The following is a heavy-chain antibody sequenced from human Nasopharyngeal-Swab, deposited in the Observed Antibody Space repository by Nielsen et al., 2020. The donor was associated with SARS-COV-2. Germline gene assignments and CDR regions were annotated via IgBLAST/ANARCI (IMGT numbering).Heavy chain of an antibody. J-gene: IGHJ4*02. CDR3: ARDLAVAGTSFDY. Sequence: GGSLSLSCAASGFTFSSYSMNWVRQAPGKGLEWVSYISSSSSTIYYADSVKGRFTISRDNAKNSLYLQMNSLRAEDTAVYYCARDLAVAGTSFDYWGQGTLVTVSS. D-gene: IGHD6-19*01. CDR1: GFTFSSYS. V-gene: IGHV3-48*04. CDR2: ISSSSSTI.